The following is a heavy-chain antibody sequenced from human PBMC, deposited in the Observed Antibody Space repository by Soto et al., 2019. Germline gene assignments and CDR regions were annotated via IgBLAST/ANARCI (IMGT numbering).Heavy chain of an antibody. CDR1: GFTFGNYA. V-gene: IGHV3-23*01. CDR2: ISANGGTT. Sequence: EEQLLESGGGLVQPGGSLRLSCAASGFTFGNYAMSWVRQAPEKGLQWVSSISANGGTTYYADAVNGHFTISRDSFTNTLFLQMKSLRAEYTATYYCVKDRWRDGDHDTLDAFEIWGQGTMVTVSS. J-gene: IGHJ3*02. D-gene: IGHD4-17*01. CDR3: VKDRWRDGDHDTLDAFEI.